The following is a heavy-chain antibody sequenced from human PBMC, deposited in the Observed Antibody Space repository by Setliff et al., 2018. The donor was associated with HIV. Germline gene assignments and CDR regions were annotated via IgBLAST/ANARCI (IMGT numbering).Heavy chain of an antibody. CDR2: TSSFSGAT. J-gene: IGHJ4*02. V-gene: IGHV1-18*01. Sequence: ASVKVSCKASGGTFINSAFNWVRQAPGQGLEWVGWTSSFSGATKYSQNLQGRVTMTTDTSTNTAYMELRSLKSDDTAVYYCAREVDGLELDHWGQGTLVTVSS. CDR3: AREVDGLELDH. CDR1: GGTFINSA.